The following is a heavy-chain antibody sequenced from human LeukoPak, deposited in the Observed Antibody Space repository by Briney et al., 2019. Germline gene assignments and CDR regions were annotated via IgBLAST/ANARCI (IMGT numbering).Heavy chain of an antibody. CDR2: INHSGST. J-gene: IGHJ4*02. CDR3: ARGSIAVASAWDY. D-gene: IGHD6-19*01. Sequence: SETLSLTCAVYGGSFSSYYWSWIPQPPGKGLEWIGEINHSGSTNYNPSLKSRVTISVDTSKNQFSLKLSSVTAADTAVYYCARGSIAVASAWDYWGQGTLVTVSS. CDR1: GGSFSSYY. V-gene: IGHV4-34*01.